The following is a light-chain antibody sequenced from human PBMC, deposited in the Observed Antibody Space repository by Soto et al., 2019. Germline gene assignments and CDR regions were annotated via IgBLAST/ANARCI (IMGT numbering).Light chain of an antibody. CDR1: QSLVFSDGKTY. CDR2: MVS. Sequence: EVVMTQSPHSLPVTLGQPASISCRSSQSLVFSDGKTYLNWYHQRPGQSPRRLIYMVSNRDSGVPDRFSGSGSGTDFTLKISRVEAEDVGVYYCMQGTHWPPYTFGQGTTLEIK. CDR3: MQGTHWPPYT. J-gene: IGKJ2*01. V-gene: IGKV2-30*01.